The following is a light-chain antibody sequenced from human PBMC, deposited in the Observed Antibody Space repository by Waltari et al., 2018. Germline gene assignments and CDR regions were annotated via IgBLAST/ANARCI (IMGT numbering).Light chain of an antibody. Sequence: QSALTQPASVSGSPGPSITISCSGTASAVVPYDFVSWYQQPPGKAPHLIIYEVSNRPSGISNRFSASKSGNTASLTISGLQAEDEADYYCSSYTTSSAPGVFGTGTRVTVL. CDR2: EVS. CDR3: SSYTTSSAPGV. CDR1: ASAVVPYDF. V-gene: IGLV2-14*01. J-gene: IGLJ1*01.